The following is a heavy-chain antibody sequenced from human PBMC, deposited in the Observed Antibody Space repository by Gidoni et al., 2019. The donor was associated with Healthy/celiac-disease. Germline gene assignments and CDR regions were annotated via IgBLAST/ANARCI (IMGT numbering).Heavy chain of an antibody. CDR2: ISWNSGSI. J-gene: IGHJ4*02. Sequence: EVQLVESGGGLVQPGRSLRLSCAASGFTFDDYAMHWVRQAPGKGLEWVSGISWNSGSIGYADSVKGRFTISRDNAKNSLYLHMNSLRAEDTALYYCAKGSRTLSFDYWGQGTLVTVSS. V-gene: IGHV3-9*01. CDR1: GFTFDDYA. CDR3: AKGSRTLSFDY. D-gene: IGHD3-10*01.